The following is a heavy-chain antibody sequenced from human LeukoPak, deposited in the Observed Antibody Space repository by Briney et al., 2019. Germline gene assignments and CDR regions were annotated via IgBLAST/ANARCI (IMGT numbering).Heavy chain of an antibody. CDR3: ARKWELLAVFDY. CDR2: IYYSGST. CDR1: GGSISSYY. Sequence: SETLSLTCTVSGGSISSYYWSWIRQPPGKGLEWIGYIYYSGSTNYNPSLKSRVTISVDTSKNQFSLKLSSVTAADTAVYYCARKWELLAVFDYWGQGTLVTVSS. V-gene: IGHV4-59*01. J-gene: IGHJ4*02. D-gene: IGHD1-26*01.